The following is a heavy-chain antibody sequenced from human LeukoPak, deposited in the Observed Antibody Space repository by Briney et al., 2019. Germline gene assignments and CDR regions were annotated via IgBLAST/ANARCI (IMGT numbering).Heavy chain of an antibody. CDR2: ISSSSSYI. J-gene: IGHJ4*02. V-gene: IGHV3-21*01. CDR1: GFTFSSYS. D-gene: IGHD6-13*01. Sequence: PGGSLRLSRAASGFTFSSYSMNWVRQAPGKGLEWVSSISSSSSYIYYADSVKGRFTISRDNAKNSLYLQMNSLRAEDTAVYYCARFSSSSINYWGQGTLVTVSS. CDR3: ARFSSSSINY.